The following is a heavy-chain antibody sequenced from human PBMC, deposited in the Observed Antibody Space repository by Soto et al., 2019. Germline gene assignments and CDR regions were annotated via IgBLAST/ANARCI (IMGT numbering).Heavy chain of an antibody. CDR3: ARLPRITMVRGVHYGMDV. CDR1: GYSFTSYW. Sequence: GESLKISCKGSGYSFTSYWISWVRQMPWKGLEWMGRIDPSDSYTNYSPSFQGHVTISADKSISTAYLQWSSLKASDTAMYYCARLPRITMVRGVHYGMDVWAQGTTVTVSS. CDR2: IDPSDSYT. D-gene: IGHD3-10*01. V-gene: IGHV5-10-1*01. J-gene: IGHJ6*02.